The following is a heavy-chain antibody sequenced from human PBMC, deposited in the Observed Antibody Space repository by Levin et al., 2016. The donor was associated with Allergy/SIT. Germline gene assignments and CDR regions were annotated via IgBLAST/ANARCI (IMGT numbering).Heavy chain of an antibody. J-gene: IGHJ4*02. CDR3: AKRGDYSASERYYFDY. CDR2: VIGSATTT. CDR1: GFTFSNFA. Sequence: GESLKISCAASGFTFSNFAMSWVRQAPGRGLEWVSLVIGSATTTYYADSVKGRFTISRDNSKNTLYLQMDSLRAEDTAVYYCAKRGDYSASERYYFDYWGRGTLVTVSS. V-gene: IGHV3-23*01. D-gene: IGHD5-12*01.